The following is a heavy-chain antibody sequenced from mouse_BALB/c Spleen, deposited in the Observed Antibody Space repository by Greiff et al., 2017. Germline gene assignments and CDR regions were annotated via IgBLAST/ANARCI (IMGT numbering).Heavy chain of an antibody. CDR3: ASYPHYYGSSYFDY. D-gene: IGHD1-1*01. J-gene: IGHJ2*01. CDR1: GYSITSGYY. CDR2: ISYDGSN. Sequence: EVQLQESGPGLVKPSQSLSLTCSVTGYSITSGYYWNWIRQFPGNKLEWMGYISYDGSNNYNPSLKNRISITRDTSKNQFFLKLNSVTTEDTATYYCASYPHYYGSSYFDYWGQGTTLTVSS. V-gene: IGHV3-6*02.